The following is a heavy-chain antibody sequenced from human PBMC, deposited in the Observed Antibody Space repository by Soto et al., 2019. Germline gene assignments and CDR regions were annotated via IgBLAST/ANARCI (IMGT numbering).Heavy chain of an antibody. CDR3: AKASTRTMVRGVVKDY. CDR2: ITWNSGSV. D-gene: IGHD3-10*01. CDR1: GFKFEDYA. Sequence: SLRLSCSVSGFKFEDYAMHLVLQVPGEGPEWVSGITWNSGSVAYADSVKGRFTISRDNAKNSLFLQMNSVRAEDTALYYCAKASTRTMVRGVVKDYWGQGTLVTVSS. J-gene: IGHJ4*02. V-gene: IGHV3-9*01.